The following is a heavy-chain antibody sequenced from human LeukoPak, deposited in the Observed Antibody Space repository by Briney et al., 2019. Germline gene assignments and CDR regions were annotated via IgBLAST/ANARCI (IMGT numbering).Heavy chain of an antibody. Sequence: AGGSLRLSCAASGFTFSSYAMSWVRQIPGKGLEWVSALSGSDAGTYYADSVKGRFTISRDNSKNTLYLQMNRLRAEDTAVYYCAKGSRGSCSRTYCYPFDYWGQGTLVTVSS. V-gene: IGHV3-23*01. CDR3: AKGSRGSCSRTYCYPFDY. CDR2: LSGSDAGT. CDR1: GFTFSSYA. J-gene: IGHJ4*02. D-gene: IGHD2-2*01.